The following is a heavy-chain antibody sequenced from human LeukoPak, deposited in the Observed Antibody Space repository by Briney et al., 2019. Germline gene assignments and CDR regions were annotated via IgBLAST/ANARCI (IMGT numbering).Heavy chain of an antibody. CDR3: ARGLGYCSSTSCYTQDY. J-gene: IGHJ4*02. CDR1: GYTFTSHY. Sequence: ASVKVSCKASGYTFTSHYMHWVRQAPGQGLEWMGIINPSGGSTSYAQKFQGRVTMTRDTSTSTVYMELSSLRSEDTAVYYRARGLGYCSSTSCYTQDYWGQGTLVTVSS. CDR2: INPSGGST. V-gene: IGHV1-46*01. D-gene: IGHD2-2*02.